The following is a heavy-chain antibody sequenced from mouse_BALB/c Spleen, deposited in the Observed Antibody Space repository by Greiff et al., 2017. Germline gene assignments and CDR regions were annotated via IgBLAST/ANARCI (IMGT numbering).Heavy chain of an antibody. CDR3: ARRDYGSSSPYWYFDV. D-gene: IGHD1-1*01. CDR1: GDSITSGY. V-gene: IGHV3-8*02. Sequence: EVKLQESGPSLVKPSQTLSLTCSVTGDSITSGYWNWIRKFPGNKLEYMGYISYSGSTYYNPSLKSRISITRDTSKNQYYLQLNSVTTEDTATYYCARRDYGSSSPYWYFDVWGAGTTVTVSS. CDR2: ISYSGST. J-gene: IGHJ1*01.